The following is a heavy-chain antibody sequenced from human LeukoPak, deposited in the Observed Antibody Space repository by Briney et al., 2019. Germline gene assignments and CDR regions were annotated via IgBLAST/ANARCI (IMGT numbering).Heavy chain of an antibody. D-gene: IGHD6-19*01. CDR2: IKQDGSEK. Sequence: GGSLRLSCAASGFTFSSDWMSWVRQAPGKGLEWVANIKQDGSEKYYVDSVKGRFTISRDNAKNSLYLQMNSLRAEDTAVYYCARQRAVAGFFDYWGQGTLVTVSS. V-gene: IGHV3-7*01. CDR1: GFTFSSDW. CDR3: ARQRAVAGFFDY. J-gene: IGHJ4*02.